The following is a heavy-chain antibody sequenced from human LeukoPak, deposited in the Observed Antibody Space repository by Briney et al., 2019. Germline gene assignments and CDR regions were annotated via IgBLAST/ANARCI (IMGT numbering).Heavy chain of an antibody. J-gene: IGHJ4*02. CDR3: EKQGAGIRD. CDR2: ISGSSSTI. V-gene: IGHV3-48*01. D-gene: IGHD6-19*01. Sequence: GGSLRLSCAASGFTFSSYGMHWVRQAPGKGLEWISYISGSSSTIYYADSVKGRFTISRDNAKNSLYLQMNSLRAEDTAVYYCEKQGAGIRDWGQGTLVTVSS. CDR1: GFTFSSYG.